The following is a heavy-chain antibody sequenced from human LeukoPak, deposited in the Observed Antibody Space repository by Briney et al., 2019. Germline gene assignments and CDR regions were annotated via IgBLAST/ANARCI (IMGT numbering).Heavy chain of an antibody. V-gene: IGHV3-30-3*01. CDR3: ARSPLANLVMTTVTYLGY. J-gene: IGHJ4*02. D-gene: IGHD4-17*01. CDR1: GFTFSSYA. CDR2: ISYDGSNK. Sequence: PGGSLRLSCAASGFTFSSYAMHWVRQAPGKGLEWVAVISYDGSNKYYADSVKGRFTISRDNSKNTLYLQMNSLRAEDTAVYYWARSPLANLVMTTVTYLGYWGQGTLVTATS.